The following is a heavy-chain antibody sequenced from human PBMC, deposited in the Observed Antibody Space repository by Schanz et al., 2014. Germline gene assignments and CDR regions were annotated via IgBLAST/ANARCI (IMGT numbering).Heavy chain of an antibody. J-gene: IGHJ4*02. Sequence: VQLVESGGGVVQPGRSLRLSCAASGFTFSSYSMNWVRQAPGKGLEWVSYISSSSSTRYYADSVKGRFTISRDNAKNSLFLQMNSLRAEDTAVYYCARAGYCTSVSCSLFVSDYWGQGTLVTGSS. CDR1: GFTFSSYS. CDR3: ARAGYCTSVSCSLFVSDY. V-gene: IGHV3-48*01. D-gene: IGHD2-2*03. CDR2: ISSSSSTR.